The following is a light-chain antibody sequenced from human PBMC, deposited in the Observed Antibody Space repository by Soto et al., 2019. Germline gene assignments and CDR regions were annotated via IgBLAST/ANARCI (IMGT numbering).Light chain of an antibody. Sequence: QPVLTQSPSASASLGASVKLTCTLSSGHSSYAIAWHQQQPEKGPRYLMKLNSDGSHSKGDGIPDRFSGSSSGAERYLTISSPQSEDEADDYCQTWGTGTWVFGGGTKLTVL. V-gene: IGLV4-69*01. J-gene: IGLJ3*02. CDR1: SGHSSYA. CDR2: LNSDGSH. CDR3: QTWGTGTWV.